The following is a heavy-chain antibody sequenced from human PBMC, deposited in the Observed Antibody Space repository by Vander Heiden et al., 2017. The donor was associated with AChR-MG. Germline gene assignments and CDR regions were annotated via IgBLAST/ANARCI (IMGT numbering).Heavy chain of an antibody. CDR1: GDTFSNFS. CDR2: ISYDGSNI. V-gene: IGHV3-30-3*01. J-gene: IGHJ4*02. D-gene: IGHD3-3*01. CDR3: ATDPDDFWSGFKLDN. Sequence: QVQLVKSGGGVVQPGRSLRLSCAASGDTFSNFSMHWVRQAPGKGLEWVAVISYDGSNIYYADSVKDRFYLSRDTSSNTLYVHMNSLRVEDTAMYYCATDPDDFWSGFKLDNWGQGTLVTVSS.